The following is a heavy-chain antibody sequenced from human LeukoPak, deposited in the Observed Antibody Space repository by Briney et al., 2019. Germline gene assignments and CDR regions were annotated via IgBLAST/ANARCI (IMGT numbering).Heavy chain of an antibody. V-gene: IGHV1-46*01. CDR3: ARGIMVRGPSDYFDY. D-gene: IGHD3-10*01. CDR2: INPSGGST. CDR1: GYTFTSYY. Sequence: EASVKDSCKASGYTFTSYYMHWVRQAPGQGLEWMGIINPSGGSTSYAQKFQGRVTMTRDTSTSTVYMELSSLRSEDTAVYYCARGIMVRGPSDYFDYWGQGTLVTVSS. J-gene: IGHJ4*02.